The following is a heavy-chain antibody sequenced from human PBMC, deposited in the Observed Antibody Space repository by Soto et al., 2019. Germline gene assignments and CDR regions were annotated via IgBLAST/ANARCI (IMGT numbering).Heavy chain of an antibody. CDR3: ARTYCTTTSCQAHGMDV. D-gene: IGHD2-2*01. J-gene: IGHJ6*02. V-gene: IGHV4-61*01. CDR2: LYYNTNA. CDR1: GGSVNSGSYY. Sequence: QVQLQESGPGLVKPSETLSLTCTVSGGSVNSGSYYWTWIRQPPGKGLEWIGYLYYNTNANYNPSLTSRVTISVDTSKNQFPLTLSSVTAADTAVYYCARTYCTTTSCQAHGMDVWGQGTTVTVSS.